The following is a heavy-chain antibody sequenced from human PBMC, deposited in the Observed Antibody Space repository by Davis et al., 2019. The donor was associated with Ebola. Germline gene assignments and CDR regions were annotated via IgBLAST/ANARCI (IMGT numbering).Heavy chain of an antibody. J-gene: IGHJ4*02. V-gene: IGHV3-74*01. Sequence: PGGSLRLSCAASAFTFSNYWMHWVRQAPGKGLEWVARINGDGTRTSHADSVKGRFTISRDNGKNVVYLQMNSLRAEDTAVYYCSRAPTTVVGPKGDFDYWGQGTLVTVSS. CDR1: AFTFSNYW. CDR3: SRAPTTVVGPKGDFDY. D-gene: IGHD2-21*01. CDR2: INGDGTRT.